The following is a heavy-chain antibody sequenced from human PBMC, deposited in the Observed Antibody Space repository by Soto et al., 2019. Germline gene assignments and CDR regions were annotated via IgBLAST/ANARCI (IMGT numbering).Heavy chain of an antibody. J-gene: IGHJ6*02. Sequence: QVQLQESGPGLVKPSQTLSLTCTVSGGSISSGGYYWSWIRQHPGKGLGWSGYIYYSGSTYYNPSLKSRVTISVDTSKNQFSLKLSSVTAADTAVYYCARDGRYDFWSGYYPTGGMDVWGQGTTVTVSS. CDR3: ARDGRYDFWSGYYPTGGMDV. D-gene: IGHD3-3*01. V-gene: IGHV4-31*03. CDR2: IYYSGST. CDR1: GGSISSGGYY.